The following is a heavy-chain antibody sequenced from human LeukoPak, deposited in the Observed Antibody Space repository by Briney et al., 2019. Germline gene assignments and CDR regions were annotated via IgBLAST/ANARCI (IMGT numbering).Heavy chain of an antibody. D-gene: IGHD6-6*01. Sequence: TSETLSLTCTVSGYSISSGYYWGWIRQPPGKGLEWIGSIYHSGSTYYNPSLKSRVTISVDTSKNQFSLKLSSVTAADTAVYYCARDLGIAARPDYWGQGTLVTVSS. CDR1: GYSISSGYY. V-gene: IGHV4-38-2*02. CDR3: ARDLGIAARPDY. CDR2: IYHSGST. J-gene: IGHJ4*02.